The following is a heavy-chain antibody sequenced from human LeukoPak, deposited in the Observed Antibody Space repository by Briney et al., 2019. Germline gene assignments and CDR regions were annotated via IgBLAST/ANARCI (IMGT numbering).Heavy chain of an antibody. J-gene: IGHJ6*03. CDR3: GRLFYDFWSGHYYYYMDV. V-gene: IGHV4-39*01. Sequence: SGTLSLTCTVSGGSIRSTSYYWGWLRQPPGKGLEWIGSIYYSGSTYYNPSLKSRVTISVDTSKNQFSLKLSSVTAADTAVYYCGRLFYDFWSGHYYYYMDVWGKGTTVTVSS. D-gene: IGHD3-3*01. CDR2: IYYSGST. CDR1: GGSIRSTSYY.